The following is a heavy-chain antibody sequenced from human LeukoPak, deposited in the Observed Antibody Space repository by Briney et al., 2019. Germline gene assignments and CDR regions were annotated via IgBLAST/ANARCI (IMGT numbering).Heavy chain of an antibody. CDR2: IIPIFGTA. V-gene: IGHV1-69*05. D-gene: IGHD6-6*01. CDR1: GGTFSSYA. Sequence: SVKVSCKASGGTFSSYAISWVRQAAGQGLEWMGGIIPIFGTANYAQKFQGRVTITTEESTSTAYMELSSLRSEDTAGYYCARGAGSSSYYYYYYYMDVWGKGTTVTVSS. J-gene: IGHJ6*03. CDR3: ARGAGSSSYYYYYYYMDV.